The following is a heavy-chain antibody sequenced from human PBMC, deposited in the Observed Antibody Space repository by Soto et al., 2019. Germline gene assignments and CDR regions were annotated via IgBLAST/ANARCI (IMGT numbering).Heavy chain of an antibody. CDR3: AKDRRGDSGYDFDY. Sequence: EVQLLESGGGLVQPGGSLRLSCAASGFTFSSYAMRWVRQAPGKGLEWVSAISGSGGSTYYADSVKGRFTISRDNSKNTLYVQMNSLRAEDTAVYYCAKDRRGDSGYDFDYWGQGTLVTVSS. V-gene: IGHV3-23*01. CDR2: ISGSGGST. J-gene: IGHJ4*02. D-gene: IGHD5-12*01. CDR1: GFTFSSYA.